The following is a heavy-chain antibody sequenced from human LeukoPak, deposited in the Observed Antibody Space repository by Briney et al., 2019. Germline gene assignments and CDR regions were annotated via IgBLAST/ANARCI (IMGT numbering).Heavy chain of an antibody. CDR2: INSDGGST. CDR3: ARHVGSGWYHFDN. Sequence: GGSLRLSCAASGFTFSRYWMHWVRHAPGKGLVWVSRINSDGGSTTYADSVKGRFTISRDNAENTLYLQMNSLRVKDTAVYYCARHVGSGWYHFDNWGQGTLVTVSS. J-gene: IGHJ4*02. D-gene: IGHD3-3*02. V-gene: IGHV3-74*01. CDR1: GFTFSRYW.